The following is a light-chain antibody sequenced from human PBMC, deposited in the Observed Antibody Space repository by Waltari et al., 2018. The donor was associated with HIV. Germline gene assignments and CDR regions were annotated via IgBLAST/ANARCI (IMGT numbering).Light chain of an antibody. V-gene: IGKV3-15*01. CDR2: DAS. J-gene: IGKJ1*01. CDR1: QSVTSE. Sequence: EILMTQSPAALSVSPGERATLSCRASQSVTSELAWYQQKPGQAPRLLIYDASTRATGLSARFSGSGSGTEFTLTISSLQSEDFAVYYCQQYSNWPRTFGQGTKVEIK. CDR3: QQYSNWPRT.